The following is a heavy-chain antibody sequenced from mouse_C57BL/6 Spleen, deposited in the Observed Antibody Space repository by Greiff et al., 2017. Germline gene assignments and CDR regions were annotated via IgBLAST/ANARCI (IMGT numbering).Heavy chain of an antibody. Sequence: QVQLQQSGPELVKPGASVKISCKASGYSFTSYYIHWVKQRPGQGLEWIGWIYPGSGNTKYNEKFKGKATLTADTSSSTAYMQLSSLTSEDSAVYYCARGDYYGSSLAWFAYWGQGTLVTVAA. V-gene: IGHV1-66*01. CDR1: GYSFTSYY. J-gene: IGHJ3*01. CDR2: IYPGSGNT. D-gene: IGHD1-1*01. CDR3: ARGDYYGSSLAWFAY.